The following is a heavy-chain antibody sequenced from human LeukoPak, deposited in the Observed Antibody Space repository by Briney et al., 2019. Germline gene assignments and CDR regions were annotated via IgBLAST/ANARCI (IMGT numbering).Heavy chain of an antibody. CDR3: ARDGSGGYSYGNFDY. CDR1: GFTFSSYW. Sequence: QPGGSLRLSCAASGFTFSSYWMHWVRQAPGKGLVWVARINSDGSSTSYADSVKGRFTISRDNAKNTLYLQMNSLRADDTAVYYCARDGSGGYSYGNFDYWGQGTLVTVSS. D-gene: IGHD5-18*01. J-gene: IGHJ4*02. V-gene: IGHV3-74*01. CDR2: INSDGSST.